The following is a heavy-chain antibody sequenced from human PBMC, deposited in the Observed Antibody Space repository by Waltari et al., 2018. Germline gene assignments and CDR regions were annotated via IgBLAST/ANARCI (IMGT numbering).Heavy chain of an antibody. J-gene: IGHJ5*01. V-gene: IGHV4-59*01. CDR1: GGSISAYY. Sequence: QVQLQESGPGLVRPSETLSLTCSVSGGSISAYYWSWIRQFPGKGMEGIAYLHYNGETKDSPSLKSRVTVSLDMSKSQFSLKVTSMSAADTAVYYCARQPPSTASFDSWGHGILVTVSS. CDR3: ARQPPSTASFDS. CDR2: LHYNGET. D-gene: IGHD4-17*01.